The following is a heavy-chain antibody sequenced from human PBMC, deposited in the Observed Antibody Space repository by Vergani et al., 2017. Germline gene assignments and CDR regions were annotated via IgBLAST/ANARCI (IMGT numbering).Heavy chain of an antibody. CDR1: GGSISSYY. CDR2: IYTSGST. V-gene: IGHV4-4*07. J-gene: IGHJ1*01. D-gene: IGHD2-2*01. Sequence: QVQLQESGPGLVKPSETLSLTCTVSGGSISSYYWSWIRQPAGKGLEWIGRIYTSGSTNYNPSLKSRVTMSVDTSKNQFSLKLSSVTAADTAVYYCARGAYCSSTSCYLAEYFQHWGQGTLVTVSS. CDR3: ARGAYCSSTSCYLAEYFQH.